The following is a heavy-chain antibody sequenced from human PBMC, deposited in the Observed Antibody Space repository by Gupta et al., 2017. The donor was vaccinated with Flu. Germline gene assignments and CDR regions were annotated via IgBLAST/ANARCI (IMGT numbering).Heavy chain of an antibody. J-gene: IGHJ4*02. Sequence: GFTFSDYWMSWVRQAPGKGLEWVGRIKRKIDGATIDYAAPVKGRFTISRDDSKNTLYLQMNSLKTEDTAVYYCTTGLAGNWGQGTLVTVSS. CDR1: GFTFSDYW. V-gene: IGHV3-15*01. CDR3: TTGLAGN. CDR2: IKRKIDGATI.